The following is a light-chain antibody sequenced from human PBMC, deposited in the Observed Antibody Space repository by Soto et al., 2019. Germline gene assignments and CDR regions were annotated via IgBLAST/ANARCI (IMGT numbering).Light chain of an antibody. CDR1: QSISSA. V-gene: IGKV3-11*01. CDR3: QQRNNNWPPSIT. Sequence: DILLTQFPGTLSLSPGERATLSCRASQSISSALAWYQQKRGQAPRLLIHDASSRATGIPARFSGSGSGTDFTLTISSLEPEDFAVYYCQQRNNNWPPSITFGQGTRLEIK. CDR2: DAS. J-gene: IGKJ5*01.